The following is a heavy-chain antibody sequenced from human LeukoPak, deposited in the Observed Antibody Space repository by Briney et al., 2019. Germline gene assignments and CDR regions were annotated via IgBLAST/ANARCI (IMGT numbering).Heavy chain of an antibody. V-gene: IGHV3-74*01. J-gene: IGHJ4*02. CDR3: ARHQSSSPYYVVVTARGGPFDY. D-gene: IGHD2-21*02. CDR2: INSDGSST. CDR1: GSTFSSYW. Sequence: GGSLRLSCAASGSTFSSYWMHWVRQAPGKGLVWVSRINSDGSSTSYADSVKGRFTISRDNAKNTLYLQMNSLRAEDTAVYYCARHQSSSPYYVVVTARGGPFDYWGQGTLVTVSS.